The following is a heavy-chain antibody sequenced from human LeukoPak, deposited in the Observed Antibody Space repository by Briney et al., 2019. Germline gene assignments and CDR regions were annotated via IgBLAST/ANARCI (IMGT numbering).Heavy chain of an antibody. D-gene: IGHD1-1*01. CDR1: GYTFTSYG. J-gene: IGHJ3*02. V-gene: IGHV1-18*04. CDR3: ARDGMDLVAFDI. Sequence: ASVKVSCKASGYTFTSYGISWVRQAPGQGLEWMGWTSAYNGNTNYAQKLQGRVTITTDTSTSTAYMELRSLRSDDTAVYYCARDGMDLVAFDIWGQGTMVTVSS. CDR2: TSAYNGNT.